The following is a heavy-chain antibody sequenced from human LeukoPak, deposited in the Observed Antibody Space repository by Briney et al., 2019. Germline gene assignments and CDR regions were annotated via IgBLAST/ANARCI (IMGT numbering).Heavy chain of an antibody. Sequence: SETLSLTCTVSGGSISSYYWSWVRRPAAKGLEWIGRIYTSGSTNYHPSLKSRVTISVDTSKNQFSLKLSSVTAADTAVYYCAREHSSGYFDAFHIWGQGTMVTVSS. CDR1: GGSISSYY. J-gene: IGHJ3*02. D-gene: IGHD3-22*01. CDR3: AREHSSGYFDAFHI. V-gene: IGHV4-4*07. CDR2: IYTSGST.